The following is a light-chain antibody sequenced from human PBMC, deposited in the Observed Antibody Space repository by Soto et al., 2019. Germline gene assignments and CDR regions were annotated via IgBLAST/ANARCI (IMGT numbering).Light chain of an antibody. Sequence: ILMTQSPSSLSASVGDRATITCRASQSISSWLAWYQQKPGKAPKLLIYDASSLESGVPSRFSGSGSGTEFTLTISSLQPDDFATYYCQQYNSYPWTFGQGTKVDIK. CDR3: QQYNSYPWT. CDR1: QSISSW. J-gene: IGKJ1*01. V-gene: IGKV1-5*01. CDR2: DAS.